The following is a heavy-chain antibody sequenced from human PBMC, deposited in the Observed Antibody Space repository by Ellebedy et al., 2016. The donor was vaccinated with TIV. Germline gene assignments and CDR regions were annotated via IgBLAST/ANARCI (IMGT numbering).Heavy chain of an antibody. CDR2: ISDSGGNT. CDR1: GFTFSSYA. J-gene: IGHJ4*02. V-gene: IGHV3-23*01. CDR3: AGGKAAAGTSLDF. D-gene: IGHD6-13*01. Sequence: PGGSLRLSCVASGFTFSSYAMCWVRQAPGKGLEWVSTISDSGGNTHFPDSVKGRFTISRDNSRNTVYLQMNSLRAEDTAVYYCAGGKAAAGTSLDFWGQGTLVTVSS.